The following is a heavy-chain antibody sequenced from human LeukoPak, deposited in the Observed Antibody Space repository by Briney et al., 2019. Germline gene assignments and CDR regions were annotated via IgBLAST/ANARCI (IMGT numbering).Heavy chain of an antibody. V-gene: IGHV3-72*01. J-gene: IGHJ6*02. Sequence: GGSLRLSCAASGFTFSDHYMDWVRQAPGKGLGWVGRTRNTANSYTTEYAASVKGRFTISRDDSKNSLYLQMNSLKTEDTAVYYCARHPPYSGYDLFNYYYYGMDVWGQGTTVTVSS. CDR1: GFTFSDHY. D-gene: IGHD5-12*01. CDR3: ARHPPYSGYDLFNYYYYGMDV. CDR2: TRNTANSYTT.